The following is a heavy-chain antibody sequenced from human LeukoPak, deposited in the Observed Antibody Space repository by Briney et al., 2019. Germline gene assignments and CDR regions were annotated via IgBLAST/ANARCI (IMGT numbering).Heavy chain of an antibody. CDR2: IYYSGST. V-gene: IGHV4-59*08. CDR3: ARLITMVRGVDDAFDI. CDR1: GGSISRDS. D-gene: IGHD3-10*01. J-gene: IGHJ3*02. Sequence: SETLSLTCTMSGGSISRDSWSWIRQPPGKGLEWIGYIYYSGSTNYNPSLKSRVTISVDTSKNQFSLKLSSVTAADTAVYYCARLITMVRGVDDAFDIWGQGTMVTVSS.